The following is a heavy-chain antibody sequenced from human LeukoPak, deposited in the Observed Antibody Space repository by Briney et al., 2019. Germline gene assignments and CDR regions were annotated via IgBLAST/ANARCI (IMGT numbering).Heavy chain of an antibody. J-gene: IGHJ4*02. CDR1: GFTFDDYT. CDR3: AKGPFDGSFGYADY. D-gene: IGHD5-18*01. V-gene: IGHV3-43*01. Sequence: QPGRSLRLSCAASGFTFDDYTMHWVRQPPGKGLEWVSLISWDGGSTYYADSVKGRFTISRDNSKNSLYLQMSSLRTEDTALYYCAKGPFDGSFGYADYWGQGTLVTVSS. CDR2: ISWDGGST.